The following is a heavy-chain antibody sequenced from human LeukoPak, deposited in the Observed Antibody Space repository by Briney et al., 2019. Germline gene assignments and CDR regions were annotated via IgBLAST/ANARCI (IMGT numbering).Heavy chain of an antibody. V-gene: IGHV3-30*02. CDR1: GFTFSSYG. CDR3: AKFLAHSGSPNFDY. Sequence: GGSLRLSCAASGFTFSSYGMHWVRQAPGKGLEWVALIRYDGSNKYYADSVKGRFTISRDNSKNTLYLQMNSLRAEDTAVYYCAKFLAHSGSPNFDYWGQGTLVTVSS. J-gene: IGHJ4*02. D-gene: IGHD3-10*01. CDR2: IRYDGSNK.